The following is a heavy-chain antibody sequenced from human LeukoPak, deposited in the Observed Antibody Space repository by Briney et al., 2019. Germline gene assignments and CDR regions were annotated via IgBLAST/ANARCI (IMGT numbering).Heavy chain of an antibody. CDR1: GYTVTSYG. CDR2: ISAYNGNT. J-gene: IGHJ3*02. Sequence: ASVKVSCKASGYTVTSYGISWVRQAPGQGLEWMGWISAYNGNTNYAQKLQGRVTMTTDTSTSTAYMELRSLRSDDTAVYYCARDMVKYSSGWYDAFDIWGQGTMVTVSS. D-gene: IGHD6-19*01. V-gene: IGHV1-18*01. CDR3: ARDMVKYSSGWYDAFDI.